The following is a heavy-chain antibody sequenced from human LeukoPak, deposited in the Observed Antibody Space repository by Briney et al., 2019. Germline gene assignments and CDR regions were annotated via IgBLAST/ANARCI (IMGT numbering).Heavy chain of an antibody. CDR1: GGSISSYY. D-gene: IGHD2-21*02. CDR3: ARGPAYCGGDCYMGGYYYYGMDV. Sequence: SETLSLTCTVSGGSISSYYWSWIRQPPGKGLEWIGYIYYSGSTYYNPSLKSRVTISVDTSKNQFSLKLSSVTAADTAVYYCARGPAYCGGDCYMGGYYYYGMDVWGQGTTVTVSS. V-gene: IGHV4-59*12. CDR2: IYYSGST. J-gene: IGHJ6*02.